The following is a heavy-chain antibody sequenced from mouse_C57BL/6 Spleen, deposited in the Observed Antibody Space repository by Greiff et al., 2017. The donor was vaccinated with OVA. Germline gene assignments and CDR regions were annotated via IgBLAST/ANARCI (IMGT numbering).Heavy chain of an antibody. V-gene: IGHV1-52*01. CDR2: IDPSDSET. Sequence: QVQLKQPGAELVRPGSSVKLSCKASGYTFTSYWMHWVKQRPIQGLEWIGNIDPSDSETHYNQKFTDKATLTVDKSSSTAYMQLSSLTSEDSAVYDCARPYGSREDFDYWGQGTTLTVSS. CDR3: ARPYGSREDFDY. D-gene: IGHD1-1*01. CDR1: GYTFTSYW. J-gene: IGHJ2*01.